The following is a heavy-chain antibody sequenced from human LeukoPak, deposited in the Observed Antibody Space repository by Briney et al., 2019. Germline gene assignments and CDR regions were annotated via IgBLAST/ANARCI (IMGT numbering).Heavy chain of an antibody. J-gene: IGHJ4*02. CDR1: DGSISSYY. CDR2: IYYSGST. V-gene: IGHV4-59*01. D-gene: IGHD6-25*01. Sequence: PSETRSLTCTYSDGSISSYYWSWIRQPPGKGLEWIGYIYYSGSTNYSPSLKSRVTISLDTSMNPFSLKLRSVAAADTAVYYCARARSGVITYFDYWGQGTLVTVSS. CDR3: ARARSGVITYFDY.